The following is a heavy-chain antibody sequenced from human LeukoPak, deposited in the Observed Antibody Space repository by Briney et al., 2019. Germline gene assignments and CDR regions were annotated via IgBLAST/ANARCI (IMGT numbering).Heavy chain of an antibody. D-gene: IGHD2-2*01. CDR1: GYTFTSYG. Sequence: ASVKVSCKASGYTFTSYGISWVRQAPGQGLEWMGWISAYNGNTNYAQKFQGRVTITTDESTSTAYMELSSLRSEDTAVYYRARGVVVPAANAFDIWGQGTMVTVSS. V-gene: IGHV1-18*01. CDR2: ISAYNGNT. J-gene: IGHJ3*02. CDR3: ARGVVVPAANAFDI.